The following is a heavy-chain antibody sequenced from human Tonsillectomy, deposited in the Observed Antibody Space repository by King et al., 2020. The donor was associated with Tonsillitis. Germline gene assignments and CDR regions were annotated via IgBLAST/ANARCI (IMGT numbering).Heavy chain of an antibody. Sequence: VQLQESGPGLVKPSETLSLTCTVPGGSVNSYYWTWIRQPPGKGLEWIGYVYYTGITNYNPSLKSRVTISVDTSKNQFSLKLSSLTAADTAVYYCARADYNTLTGFYYDYWGQGTLVTVSS. CDR1: GGSVNSYY. CDR3: ARADYNTLTGFYYDY. CDR2: VYYTGIT. V-gene: IGHV4-59*02. D-gene: IGHD3-9*01. J-gene: IGHJ4*02.